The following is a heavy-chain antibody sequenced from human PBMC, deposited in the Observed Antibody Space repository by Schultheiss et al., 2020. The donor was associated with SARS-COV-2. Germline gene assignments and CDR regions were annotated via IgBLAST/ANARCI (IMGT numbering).Heavy chain of an antibody. CDR1: GGSISSYY. CDR3: GYSGYDLWGYYFDY. Sequence: SETLSLTCTASGGSISSYYWSWIRQPPGKGLEWIGEINHSGSTNYNPSLKSRVTISVDTSKNQFSLKLSSVTAADTAVYYCGYSGYDLWGYYFDYWGQGTLVTVSS. CDR2: INHSGST. D-gene: IGHD5-12*01. V-gene: IGHV4-34*01. J-gene: IGHJ4*02.